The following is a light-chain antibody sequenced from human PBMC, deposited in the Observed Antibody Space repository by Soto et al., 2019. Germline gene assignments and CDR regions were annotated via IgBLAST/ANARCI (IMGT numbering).Light chain of an antibody. CDR1: QTISSW. CDR2: AAS. Sequence: DIQMTQSPSTLSGSVGDRVTITCRASQTISSWLAWYQQKPGKAPKLLIYAASTLQSGVPSRFSGSGSGTDFTLTISSLEPEDFAVYYCHQRQYWPPITVGQGTRLEIK. V-gene: IGKV1-5*01. CDR3: HQRQYWPPIT. J-gene: IGKJ5*01.